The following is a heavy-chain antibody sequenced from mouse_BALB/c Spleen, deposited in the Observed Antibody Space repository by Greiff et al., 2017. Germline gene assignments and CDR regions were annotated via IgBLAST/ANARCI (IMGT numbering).Heavy chain of an antibody. J-gene: IGHJ3*01. CDR3: ARRADYDWFAY. CDR2: IFPGTGTT. Sequence: VQGVESGAELVKPGASVKLSCKTSGYTFTSYWIQWVKQRPGQGLGWIGEIFPGTGTTYYNEKFKGKATLTIDTSSSTAYMQLSSLTSEDSAVYFCARRADYDWFAYWGQGTLVTISA. CDR1: GYTFTSYW. D-gene: IGHD2-4*01. V-gene: IGHV1S132*01.